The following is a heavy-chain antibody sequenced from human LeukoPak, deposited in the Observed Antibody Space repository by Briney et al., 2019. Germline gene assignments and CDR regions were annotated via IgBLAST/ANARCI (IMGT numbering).Heavy chain of an antibody. Sequence: SGGSLRLSCAASGFTFSSYSMNWVRQAPGKGLEWVSYISSSSSTIYYADSVKGRFTISRDNSKNTLYLQMRSLRAEDAAIYYCVNAPFDYWGQGTLVTVSS. D-gene: IGHD2-2*01. CDR1: GFTFSSYS. V-gene: IGHV3-48*01. CDR3: VNAPFDY. J-gene: IGHJ4*02. CDR2: ISSSSSTI.